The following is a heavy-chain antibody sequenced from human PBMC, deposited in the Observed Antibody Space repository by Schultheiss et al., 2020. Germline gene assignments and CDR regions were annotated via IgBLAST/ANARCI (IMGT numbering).Heavy chain of an antibody. V-gene: IGHV4-34*01. Sequence: SQTLSLTCAVYGGSFSGYYWSWIRQPPGKGLGWIGEINHSGSTNYNPSLKSRVTISVDTSKNQFSLKLSSVTAADTAVYYCARAQSDLDPWGQGTLVTVSS. CDR3: ARAQSDLDP. CDR2: INHSGST. J-gene: IGHJ5*02. CDR1: GGSFSGYY.